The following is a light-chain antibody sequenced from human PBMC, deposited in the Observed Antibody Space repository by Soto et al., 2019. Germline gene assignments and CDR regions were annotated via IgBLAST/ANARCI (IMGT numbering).Light chain of an antibody. J-gene: IGKJ3*01. CDR1: QSVSSSY. Sequence: EIVLTQSPGTLSLSPGERATLSCRASQSVSSSYLAWYQQKPGQAPRLLIYGASSRATGIQDRFSGSGSGTDFTLTISRLEPEYFAVYYCQQYGSSPTFGPGTKVDIK. V-gene: IGKV3-20*01. CDR3: QQYGSSPT. CDR2: GAS.